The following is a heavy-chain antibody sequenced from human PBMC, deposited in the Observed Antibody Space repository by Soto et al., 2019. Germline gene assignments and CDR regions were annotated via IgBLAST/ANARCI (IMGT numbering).Heavy chain of an antibody. J-gene: IGHJ6*02. CDR3: ARAQSRGSGGYFYYYGMDV. Sequence: ASVKVSCKASGYTFTGYYMHWVRQAPGQGLEWMGWINPNSGGTNYAQKFQGWVTMTRDTSISTAYMELSRLRSDDTAVYYCARAQSRGSGGYFYYYGMDVWGQGTTVTVSS. CDR1: GYTFTGYY. D-gene: IGHD3-16*01. CDR2: INPNSGGT. V-gene: IGHV1-2*04.